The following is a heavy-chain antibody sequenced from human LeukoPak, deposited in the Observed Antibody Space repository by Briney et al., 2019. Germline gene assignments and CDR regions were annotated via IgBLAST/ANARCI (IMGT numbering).Heavy chain of an antibody. CDR2: ISGSGGST. CDR3: AKFQPTVPKGPYYYGMDV. J-gene: IGHJ6*02. V-gene: IGHV3-23*01. D-gene: IGHD4-11*01. Sequence: PGGSLRLSCAASGFTFSSYAMSWLRQSPGKGLEWVSAISGSGGSTYYADSVKGRFTISRDNSKNTLYLQMNSLRAEDPAVYYCAKFQPTVPKGPYYYGMDVWGQGTTVTVSS. CDR1: GFTFSSYA.